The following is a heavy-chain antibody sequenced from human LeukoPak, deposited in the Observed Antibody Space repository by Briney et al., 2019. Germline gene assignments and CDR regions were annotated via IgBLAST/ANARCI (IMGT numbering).Heavy chain of an antibody. V-gene: IGHV4-31*03. CDR2: IYYSGST. D-gene: IGHD6-6*01. J-gene: IGHJ5*02. Sequence: SETLSLTCTVSGGSISSGGYYWSWIRQHPGKGLEWIGYIYYSGSTYYNPSLKSRVTISVDTSKNQFSLKLSSVTAADTAVYYCARDHRRSSSGEWWFDPWGQGTLVTVSS. CDR1: GGSISSGGYY. CDR3: ARDHRRSSSGEWWFDP.